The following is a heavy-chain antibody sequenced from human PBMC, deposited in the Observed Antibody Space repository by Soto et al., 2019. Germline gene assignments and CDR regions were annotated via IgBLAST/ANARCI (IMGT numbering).Heavy chain of an antibody. CDR2: IYYSGST. D-gene: IGHD2-2*01. Sequence: SETLSLTCTVSGGSVSSGSYYWSWIRRPPGKGLEWIGYIYYSGSTNYNPSLKSRVTISVDTSKNQFSLKLSSVTAAVTAVYYCARTELGYQLLFNYYYGMDVWGQGTTVTVSS. V-gene: IGHV4-61*01. CDR1: GGSVSSGSYY. CDR3: ARTELGYQLLFNYYYGMDV. J-gene: IGHJ6*02.